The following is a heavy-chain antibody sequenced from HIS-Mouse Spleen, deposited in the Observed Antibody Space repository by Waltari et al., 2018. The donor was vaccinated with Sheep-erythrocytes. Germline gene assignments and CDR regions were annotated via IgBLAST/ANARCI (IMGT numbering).Heavy chain of an antibody. CDR1: GFTFSSFA. V-gene: IGHV3-23*01. D-gene: IGHD4-17*01. CDR3: AKQTLRRTYFDY. Sequence: EVQLLESGGGLVQPGGSLRLSCAASGFTFSSFAMSWVRQAPGKGLEWVSAISGSGGSTYYADSVKGRFTISRENSKNTLYLQMNSLRAEDTAVYYCAKQTLRRTYFDYWGQGTLVTVSS. J-gene: IGHJ4*02. CDR2: ISGSGGST.